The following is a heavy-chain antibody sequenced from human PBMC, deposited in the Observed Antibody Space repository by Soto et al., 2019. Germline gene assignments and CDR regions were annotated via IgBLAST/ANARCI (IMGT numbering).Heavy chain of an antibody. CDR3: AKESYYYYSSGYEHGYGMDF. CDR1: GVTVSSTY. CDR2: IYSGGST. J-gene: IGHJ6*02. Sequence: GGSLGLSCAASGVTVSSTYMSWFRQAPGKGLEWVSVIYSGGSTYYADSVKGRFTISRDNSKNTLYLQMNSLRAEDTAVYYCAKESYYYYSSGYEHGYGMDFWGQGTTVIGSS. D-gene: IGHD3-22*01. V-gene: IGHV3-53*05.